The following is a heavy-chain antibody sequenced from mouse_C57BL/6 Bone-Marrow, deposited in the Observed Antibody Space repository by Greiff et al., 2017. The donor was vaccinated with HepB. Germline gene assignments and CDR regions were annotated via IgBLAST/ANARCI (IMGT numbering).Heavy chain of an antibody. Sequence: QQSCKASGYTFTSYWMQWVKQRPGQGLEWIGEIDPSDSYTNYNQKFKGKATLTVDTSSSTAYMQLSSLTSEDSAVYYCARWDYGSSYWYFDVWGTGTTVTVSS. CDR3: ARWDYGSSYWYFDV. D-gene: IGHD1-1*01. J-gene: IGHJ1*03. CDR2: IDPSDSYT. V-gene: IGHV1-50*01. CDR1: GYTFTSYW.